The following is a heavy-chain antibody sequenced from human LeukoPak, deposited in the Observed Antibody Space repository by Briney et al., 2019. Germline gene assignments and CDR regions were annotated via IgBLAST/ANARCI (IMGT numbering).Heavy chain of an antibody. J-gene: IGHJ4*02. CDR2: IIPIFGTA. V-gene: IGHV1-69*13. CDR1: GGTFSSYA. Sequence: SVKVSCKASGGTFSSYAISWVRQALGQGLEWMGGIIPIFGTANYAQKFQGRVTITADESMSTAYMELSSLRSEDTAVYYCARGVGAPSSSYFDYWGQGTLVTVSS. CDR3: ARGVGAPSSSYFDY. D-gene: IGHD1-26*01.